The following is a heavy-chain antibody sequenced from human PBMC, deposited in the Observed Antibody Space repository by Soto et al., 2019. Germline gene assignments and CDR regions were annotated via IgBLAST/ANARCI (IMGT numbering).Heavy chain of an antibody. CDR2: ISAYNGNT. V-gene: IGHV1-18*04. CDR1: GYTFTSYG. CDR3: ARDLPALVPPYYYYGMDV. J-gene: IGHJ6*02. D-gene: IGHD6-6*01. Sequence: ASVKVSCKASGYTFTSYGISWVRQAPGQGLEWMVWISAYNGNTNYAQKLQGRVTMTTDTSTSTAYMELRSLRSDDTAVYYCARDLPALVPPYYYYGMDVWGQGTTVTVYS.